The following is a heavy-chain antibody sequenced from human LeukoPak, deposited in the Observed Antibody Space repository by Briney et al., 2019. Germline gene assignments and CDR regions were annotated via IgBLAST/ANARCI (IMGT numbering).Heavy chain of an antibody. J-gene: IGHJ4*02. CDR2: ISYLSSHV. D-gene: IGHD3-16*01. V-gene: IGHV3-21*01. CDR1: GFTFSDYD. CDR3: GRAFPPLRTSSAGDL. Sequence: GGSLRLSCSASGFTFSDYDMNWVRQAPGKGLEWVSSISYLSSHVYYGDSVKGRFSISRDNAKNSLYLQMNSLGAEDTAIYYCGRAFPPLRTSSAGDLWGQRILVTLCS.